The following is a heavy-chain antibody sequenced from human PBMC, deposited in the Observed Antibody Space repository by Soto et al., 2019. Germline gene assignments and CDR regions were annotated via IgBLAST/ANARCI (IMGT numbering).Heavy chain of an antibody. D-gene: IGHD1-26*01. CDR1: GGSISSSSYY. CDR2: IYYSGST. CDR3: ATQEVGGSYVYTFDP. Sequence: QLQLQESGPGLVKPSETLSLTCTVSGGSISSSSYYWGWIRQPPGKGLEWIGSIYYSGSTYYNPSLQSPVTATVDPSKNHFSLKLRSVTAADTAVYYCATQEVGGSYVYTFDPWGQGTLVTVSS. J-gene: IGHJ5*02. V-gene: IGHV4-39*02.